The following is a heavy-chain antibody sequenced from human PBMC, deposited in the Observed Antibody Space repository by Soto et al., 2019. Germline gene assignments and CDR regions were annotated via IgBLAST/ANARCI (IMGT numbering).Heavy chain of an antibody. Sequence: SETLSLTCAVSGYSISSGYYWGWIRQPPGKGLEWIGSIYHSGSTYYNPSLKSRVTISVDTSKNQFSLKLSSVTAADTAVYYCAREGSNYGYYYYYGMDVWGQGTTVTVSS. D-gene: IGHD4-4*01. J-gene: IGHJ6*02. CDR3: AREGSNYGYYYYYGMDV. V-gene: IGHV4-38-2*02. CDR1: GYSISSGYY. CDR2: IYHSGST.